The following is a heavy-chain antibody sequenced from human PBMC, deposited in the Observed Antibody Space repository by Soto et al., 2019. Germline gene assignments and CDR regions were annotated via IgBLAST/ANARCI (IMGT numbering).Heavy chain of an antibody. CDR1: GGSISSSSYY. CDR2: IYYSGST. J-gene: IGHJ6*02. Sequence: SETLSLTCTVSGGSISSSSYYWGWIRQPPGKGLEWIGSIYYSGSTYYNPSLKSRVTISVDMSQNQFSLNLNYVTAADTAVYYCARDLWGYCGTDCYPLDVWGQGTTVTVSS. V-gene: IGHV4-39*07. CDR3: ARDLWGYCGTDCYPLDV. D-gene: IGHD2-21*02.